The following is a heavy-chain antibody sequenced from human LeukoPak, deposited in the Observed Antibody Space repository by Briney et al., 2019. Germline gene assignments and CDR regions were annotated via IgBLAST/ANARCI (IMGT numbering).Heavy chain of an antibody. CDR2: IIPIFGTA. CDR1: GGTFSSYA. V-gene: IGHV1-69*01. CDR3: ARDRSMTHFDY. J-gene: IGHJ4*02. Sequence: EASVKVSCKASGGTFSSYAISWVRQAPGQGLEWMGGIIPIFGTANYAQKFQGRVTITADESTSTAYMELSSLRSEDTALYYCARDRSMTHFDYWGQGTLVTVSS.